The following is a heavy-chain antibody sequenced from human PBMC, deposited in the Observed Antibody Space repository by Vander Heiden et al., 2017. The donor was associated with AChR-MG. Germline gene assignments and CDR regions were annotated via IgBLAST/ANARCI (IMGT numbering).Heavy chain of an antibody. CDR2: IYYSGST. J-gene: IGHJ1*01. Sequence: QLQLQESGPGLVKPSETLSLTCTVSGGSLSRSSYYWGWIRQPPGKGLEWIGSIYYSGSTYYNPSLKSRVTISVDTSKNQFSLKLSSVTAADTAVYYCARPIAAAEYFQHWGQGTLVTVSS. V-gene: IGHV4-39*01. D-gene: IGHD6-13*01. CDR1: GGSLSRSSYY. CDR3: ARPIAAAEYFQH.